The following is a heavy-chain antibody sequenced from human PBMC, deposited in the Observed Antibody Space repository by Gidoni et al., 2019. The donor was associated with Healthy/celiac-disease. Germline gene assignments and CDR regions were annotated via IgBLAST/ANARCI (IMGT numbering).Heavy chain of an antibody. CDR1: GFTFSSYG. CDR3: AKDTPQYSRGWPDPYHFDY. D-gene: IGHD6-19*01. CDR2: ISYAVSNK. V-gene: IGHV3-30*18. Sequence: QVQLVVSGGGVVQPGRSLRLSCAASGFTFSSYGMHWVRQAPGKGREWVAVISYAVSNKYYADHVQGRITISRDNSKNTLYLQMNSLRAEDTAVYYCAKDTPQYSRGWPDPYHFDYWGQGTLVTVSS. J-gene: IGHJ4*02.